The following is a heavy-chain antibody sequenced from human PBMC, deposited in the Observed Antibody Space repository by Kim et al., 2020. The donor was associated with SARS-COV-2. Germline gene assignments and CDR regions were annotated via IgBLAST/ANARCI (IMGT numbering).Heavy chain of an antibody. J-gene: IGHJ3*02. CDR2: IWYDGSNK. CDR1: GFTFSSYG. Sequence: GGSLRLSCAASGFTFSSYGMHWVRQAPGKGLEWVAVIWYDGSNKYYADSVKGRFTISRDNSKNTLYLQMNSLRAEDTAVYYCASAIKYSGYDPDAFDIWGQRTIVTVAS. CDR3: ASAIKYSGYDPDAFDI. V-gene: IGHV3-33*01. D-gene: IGHD5-12*01.